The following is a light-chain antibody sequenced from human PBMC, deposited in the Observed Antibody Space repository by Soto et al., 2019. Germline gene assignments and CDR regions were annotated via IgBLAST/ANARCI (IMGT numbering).Light chain of an antibody. CDR1: QSFSSC. V-gene: IGKV3-11*01. Sequence: EIVLTQSPATLSLSPGERATLSCRASQSFSSCLAWYQQQPGRAPTLLIYYATTRATGIPARFIGRGSGTDFTLPTSSLEHDDFVVLYCQQRSGWSPVITFGQGTRLEIK. CDR2: YAT. J-gene: IGKJ5*01. CDR3: QQRSGWSPVIT.